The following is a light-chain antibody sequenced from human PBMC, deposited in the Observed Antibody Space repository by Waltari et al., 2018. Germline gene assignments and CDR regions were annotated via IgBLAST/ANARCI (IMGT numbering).Light chain of an antibody. Sequence: QSALTQPAAVSGSPGQSITIPCTGTSSDIGGYNYVSWYQQHPGKAPKLMIYAVTNRPSGVSNRFSGSKSGNTASLTISGLQAEDEAAYYCGSYRSSALEAIFGGGTKLTVL. J-gene: IGLJ2*01. CDR1: SSDIGGYNY. CDR2: AVT. CDR3: GSYRSSALEAI. V-gene: IGLV2-14*03.